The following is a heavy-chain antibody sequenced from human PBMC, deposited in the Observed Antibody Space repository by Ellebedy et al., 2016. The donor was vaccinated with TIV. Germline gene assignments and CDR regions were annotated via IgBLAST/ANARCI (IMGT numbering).Heavy chain of an antibody. V-gene: IGHV1-69*10. CDR3: AADLASVGQ. J-gene: IGHJ1*01. CDR1: GGSFSSYV. CDR2: IIPVLETP. Sequence: AASVKVSCKASGGSFSSYVISWLRQAPGQGLDWMGGIIPVLETPNYAQKFQGRLTVSADKSTNTAYMELSSLTSEDTAVYYCAADLASVGQWGQGTLVIVSS. D-gene: IGHD1-26*01.